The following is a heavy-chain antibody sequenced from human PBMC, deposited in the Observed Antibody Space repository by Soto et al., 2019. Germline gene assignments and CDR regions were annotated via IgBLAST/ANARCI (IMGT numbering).Heavy chain of an antibody. CDR3: ASGNSVVRGLLAYHYFHYGMDV. J-gene: IGHJ6*02. CDR2: IYHSGGS. CDR1: GGSVRSGTFY. V-gene: IGHV4-61*01. D-gene: IGHD3-10*01. Sequence: QVQLQESGPGLVKSSETLSLTCTVSGGSVRSGTFYWSWIRQPPGKGLEWIGFIYHSGGSNYNPSLKSRVTISLDTSKNQIYLKLSSVTAADTAVYFCASGNSVVRGLLAYHYFHYGMDVWGQGTTVTVSS.